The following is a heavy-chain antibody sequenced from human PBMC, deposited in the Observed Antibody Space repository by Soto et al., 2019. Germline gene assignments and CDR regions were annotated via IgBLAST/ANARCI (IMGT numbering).Heavy chain of an antibody. CDR2: INHSGST. CDR3: ARGAGGSGSYYKGGFDP. V-gene: IGHV4-34*01. D-gene: IGHD3-10*01. Sequence: PSETLSLTCAVYGGSFSGYYWSWIRQPPGKGLEWIAEINHSGSTNYNPSLKSRATISVDTSKNQFSLKLSSVTAADTAVYYCARGAGGSGSYYKGGFDPWGQGTLVTVSS. CDR1: GGSFSGYY. J-gene: IGHJ5*02.